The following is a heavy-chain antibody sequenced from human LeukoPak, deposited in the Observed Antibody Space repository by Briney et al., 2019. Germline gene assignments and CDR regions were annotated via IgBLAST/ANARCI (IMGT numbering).Heavy chain of an antibody. J-gene: IGHJ1*01. CDR1: GFTFSTYV. V-gene: IGHV3-64D*06. Sequence: GGSLRLSCSVSGFTFSTYVMHWVRQAPGKGLEYVSAISSNGDNTYYADSVKGRFTISRDNSKNTLYLQMSSLRADDTAVYFCVRGTGYWGQGTLVTVSS. CDR3: VRGTGY. CDR2: ISSNGDNT.